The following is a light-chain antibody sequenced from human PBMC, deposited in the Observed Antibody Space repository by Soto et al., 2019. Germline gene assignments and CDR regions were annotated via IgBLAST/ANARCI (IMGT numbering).Light chain of an antibody. V-gene: IGKV1-12*01. CDR2: AAS. J-gene: IGKJ5*01. CDR3: QHTKTNNLPIT. Sequence: IQLTQSPSSLSASVGDRVTITCRASQGISSWVAWYQQKPGKAPKLLISAASNLQSGGPSRFSGSGFGTDFTLTISSLQPEDFATYYCQHTKTNNLPITFGQGTRLEI. CDR1: QGISSW.